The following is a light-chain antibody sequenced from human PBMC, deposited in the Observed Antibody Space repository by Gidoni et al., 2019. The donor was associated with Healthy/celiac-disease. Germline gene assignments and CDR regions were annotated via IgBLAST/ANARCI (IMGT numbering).Light chain of an antibody. CDR3: QSYDSSNYV. Sequence: PDRFSGSIDSSSNAASLTISVLKTEDEADYYCQSYDSSNYVFGTGTKVTVL. J-gene: IGLJ1*01. V-gene: IGLV6-57*01.